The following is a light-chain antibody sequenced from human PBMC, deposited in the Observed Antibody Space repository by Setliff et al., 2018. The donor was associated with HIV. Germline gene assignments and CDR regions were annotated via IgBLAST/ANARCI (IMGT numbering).Light chain of an antibody. V-gene: IGLV2-14*03. Sequence: QSALTQPASVSGSPGQWITISCTGTSSDVGGLNYVSWYQQQPGKAPQLLIYDVITRPSGVSDRFSASKSGNTASLTISGLQADDEADYYCSSYTSSSTWVFGGGTKVIVL. J-gene: IGLJ3*02. CDR2: DVI. CDR1: SSDVGGLNY. CDR3: SSYTSSSTWV.